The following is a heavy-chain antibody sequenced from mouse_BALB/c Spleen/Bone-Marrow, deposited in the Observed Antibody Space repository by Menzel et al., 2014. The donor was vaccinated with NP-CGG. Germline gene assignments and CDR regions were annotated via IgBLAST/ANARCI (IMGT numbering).Heavy chain of an antibody. V-gene: IGHV1S130*01. D-gene: IGHD2-14*01. Sequence: QVQLKQSGSVLVRPGASVKLSCKASGYTFTSSWMHWAKQRPGQGLEWIGEIHPNSGNTNYNEKFKGKATLTVDTSSSTAYVDLSSLXSXDSAVYXCAXHHRYAYYFDYWGQGTTLTVSS. CDR1: GYTFTSSW. J-gene: IGHJ2*01. CDR2: IHPNSGNT. CDR3: AXHHRYAYYFDY.